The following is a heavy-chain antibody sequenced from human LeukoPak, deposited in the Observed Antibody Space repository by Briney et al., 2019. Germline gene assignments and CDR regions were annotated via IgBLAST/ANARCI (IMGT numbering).Heavy chain of an antibody. CDR1: GYTFTSYG. V-gene: IGHV1-18*01. Sequence: ASVKVSCKASGYTFTSYGISWVRQAPGQGLEWMGWISAYNGNTNYAQKLQGRVTMTTDTSTSTAYMELRSLRSEDTAVYYCATLGYSSSWDAFDIWGQGTMVTVSS. CDR3: ATLGYSSSWDAFDI. J-gene: IGHJ3*02. CDR2: ISAYNGNT. D-gene: IGHD6-13*01.